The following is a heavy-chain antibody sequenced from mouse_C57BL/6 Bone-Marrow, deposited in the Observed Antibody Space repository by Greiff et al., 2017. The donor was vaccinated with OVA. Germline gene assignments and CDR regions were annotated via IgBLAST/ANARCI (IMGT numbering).Heavy chain of an antibody. CDR2: IRNKANGYTT. J-gene: IGHJ4*01. CDR3: VKALEGRRVYAMDY. CDR1: GFTFTDYY. Sequence: EVQGVESGGGLVQPGASLRLSCAASGFTFTDYYMSWVRQPPGKAPEWLALIRNKANGYTTEYTASVKGRFTISRDNSQNILYLQMNTLRAEDSATYYCVKALEGRRVYAMDYWGQGTSVTVSS. D-gene: IGHD3-3*01. V-gene: IGHV7-4*01.